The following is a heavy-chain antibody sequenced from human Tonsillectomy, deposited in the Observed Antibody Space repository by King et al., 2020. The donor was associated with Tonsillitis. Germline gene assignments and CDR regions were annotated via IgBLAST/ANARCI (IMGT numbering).Heavy chain of an antibody. Sequence: VQLVESGGGLVQPGGSLKLSCAASGFTFSGSAMHWVRQASGKGLEWVGRIRSKANSYATAYAASVKGRFTISRADSKNTTYLQMNSLKTEDTAGYYCTRPHYYGSGSYSDYCGQGALVTVSS. CDR1: GFTFSGSA. V-gene: IGHV3-73*02. CDR2: IRSKANSYAT. J-gene: IGHJ4*02. D-gene: IGHD3-10*01. CDR3: TRPHYYGSGSYSDY.